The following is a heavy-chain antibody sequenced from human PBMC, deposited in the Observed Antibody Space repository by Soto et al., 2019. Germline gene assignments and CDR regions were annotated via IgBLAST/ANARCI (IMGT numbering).Heavy chain of an antibody. Sequence: PGESLKISCKGSGYSFTSYWIGWVRQMPGKGLEWMGSIYPGDSDTRYSPSFQGQVTISADKSISTAYLQWRSLEASDTAMYYCARQEGSSWYVWFDPWGQGTLVTVSS. D-gene: IGHD6-13*01. CDR2: IYPGDSDT. CDR3: ARQEGSSWYVWFDP. V-gene: IGHV5-51*01. CDR1: GYSFTSYW. J-gene: IGHJ5*02.